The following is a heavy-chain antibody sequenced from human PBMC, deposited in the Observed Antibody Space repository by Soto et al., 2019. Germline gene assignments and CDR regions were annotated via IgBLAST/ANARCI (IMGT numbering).Heavy chain of an antibody. V-gene: IGHV3-23*01. D-gene: IGHD2-2*02. CDR2: ISGRGART. J-gene: IGHJ5*02. CDR3: ARGPYTDSSEWFDP. CDR1: GFTFSNYA. Sequence: EVQVLESGGGLGQPGGSLRLSCAASGFTFSNYAMAWVRQAPGKGLEWVSSISGRGARTYYADSVKGRFTISRDNSKNTLALQMNRLRAEDTARYYCARGPYTDSSEWFDPWGQGSLVTVSS.